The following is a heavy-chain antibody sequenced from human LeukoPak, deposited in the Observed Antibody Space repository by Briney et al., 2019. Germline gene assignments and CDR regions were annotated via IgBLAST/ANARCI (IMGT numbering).Heavy chain of an antibody. J-gene: IGHJ3*02. CDR2: IKSKTDGGTT. Sequence: GGSLRLSCAASGFTFSNAWMSWVRQAPGKGLEWVGRIKSKTDGGTTDYAAPVKGRFTISRDDSKNTLYLQMNSLKTEDTAVYYCARRQGGSGWYAARHGAFDIWGQGTMVTVSS. CDR3: ARRQGGSGWYAARHGAFDI. CDR1: GFTFSNAW. V-gene: IGHV3-15*01. D-gene: IGHD6-19*01.